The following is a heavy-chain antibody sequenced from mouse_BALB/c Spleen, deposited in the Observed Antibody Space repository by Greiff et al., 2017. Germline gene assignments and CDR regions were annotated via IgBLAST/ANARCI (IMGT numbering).Heavy chain of an antibody. Sequence: QVQLQQSGAELMKPGASVKISCKATGYTFSSYWIEWVKQRPGHGLEWIGEILPGSGSTNYNQKFKGKATLTVDKSSSTAYMQLSSLTSEDSAVYYCARWGFTTATTMDYWGQGTSVTVSS. CDR2: ILPGSGST. V-gene: IGHV1-9*01. D-gene: IGHD1-2*01. J-gene: IGHJ4*01. CDR3: ARWGFTTATTMDY. CDR1: GYTFSSYW.